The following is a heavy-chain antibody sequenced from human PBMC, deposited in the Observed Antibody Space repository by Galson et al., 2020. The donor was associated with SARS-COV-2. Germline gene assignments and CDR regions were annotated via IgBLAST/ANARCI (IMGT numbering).Heavy chain of an antibody. CDR1: NGSISSDY. CDR2: FHYDGST. J-gene: IGHJ4*02. Sequence: SQTLSLTCSVSNGSISSDYWGWIRQTPGKGLEWIGFFHYDGSTNYNPSLRSRVTISIDPSKNQFSLKLSSVTAADSAVYYCARYTTSSVAFDFWGQGTLVTVAS. D-gene: IGHD6-6*01. CDR3: ARYTTSSVAFDF. V-gene: IGHV4-59*08.